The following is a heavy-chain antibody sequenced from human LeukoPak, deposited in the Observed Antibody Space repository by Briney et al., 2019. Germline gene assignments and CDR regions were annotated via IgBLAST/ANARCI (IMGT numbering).Heavy chain of an antibody. CDR1: GGSISSYY. Sequence: SETLSLTCTVSGGSISSYYWSWIRQPPGKGLEWIGYIYYSGSTNYNPSLKSRVTISVDTSKNQFSLKLSSVTAADTAVYYCARGLSSGWYENWFDPWGQGTLVTVSP. D-gene: IGHD6-19*01. CDR3: ARGLSSGWYENWFDP. J-gene: IGHJ5*02. CDR2: IYYSGST. V-gene: IGHV4-59*01.